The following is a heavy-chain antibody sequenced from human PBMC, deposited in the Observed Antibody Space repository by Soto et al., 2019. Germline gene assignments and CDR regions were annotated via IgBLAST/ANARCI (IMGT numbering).Heavy chain of an antibody. J-gene: IGHJ4*02. CDR1: GGSISSYY. D-gene: IGHD5-12*01. Sequence: PSETLSLTCTVSGGSISSYYWSWIRQPPGKGLEWIGYIYYSGSTNYNPSLKSRVTISVDTSKNQFSLKLSSVTAADTAVYYCARDYSRYDPYYFDYWGQAPLVTVSS. CDR3: ARDYSRYDPYYFDY. CDR2: IYYSGST. V-gene: IGHV4-59*08.